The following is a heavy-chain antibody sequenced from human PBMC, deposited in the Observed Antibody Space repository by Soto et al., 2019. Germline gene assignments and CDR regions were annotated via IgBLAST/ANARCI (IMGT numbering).Heavy chain of an antibody. J-gene: IGHJ4*02. Sequence: QVQLQESSPRLVKPSGTLSLTCAASGGSISRSNWWSWVRQPPGKGLEWIGEIYHSGSTSYNPSLKSRVTISVDKSKNQFSLKLSSVTAADTAVYYCASRDIVAMFFDYWGQGTLVTVSS. V-gene: IGHV4-4*02. CDR1: GGSISRSNW. D-gene: IGHD5-12*01. CDR2: IYHSGST. CDR3: ASRDIVAMFFDY.